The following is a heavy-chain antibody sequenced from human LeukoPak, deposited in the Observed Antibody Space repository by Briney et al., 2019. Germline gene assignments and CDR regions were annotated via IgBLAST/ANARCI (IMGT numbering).Heavy chain of an antibody. D-gene: IGHD6-13*01. V-gene: IGHV3-23*01. J-gene: IGHJ3*02. CDR1: GFTFSSYA. CDR2: MRGNGGST. CDR3: AKSITAAGTYAFDI. Sequence: PGGSLRLSCAASGFTFSSYAMSWVPQAPGKGLEWVSAMRGNGGSTEYVDSVRGRFIISRDNSRNTLYLQMNSLRAEDTAVYYCAKSITAAGTYAFDIWGQGTVVTVSS.